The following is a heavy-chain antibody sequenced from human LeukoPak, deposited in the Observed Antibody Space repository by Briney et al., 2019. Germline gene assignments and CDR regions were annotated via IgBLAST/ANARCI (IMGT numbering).Heavy chain of an antibody. D-gene: IGHD3-22*01. CDR3: ARDSDYYDSSGYYGY. V-gene: IGHV3-33*08. Sequence: GGSLRLSCAASGFTFSDYYMSWIRQAPGKGLEWVAVIWYDGSNKYYADSVKGRFTISRDNSKNTLYLQMNSLRAEDTAVYYCARDSDYYDSSGYYGYWGQGTLVTVSS. CDR2: IWYDGSNK. J-gene: IGHJ4*02. CDR1: GFTFSDYY.